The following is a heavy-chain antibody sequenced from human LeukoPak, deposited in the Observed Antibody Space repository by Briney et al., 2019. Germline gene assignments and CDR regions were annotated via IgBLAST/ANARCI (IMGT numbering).Heavy chain of an antibody. V-gene: IGHV3-64D*09. D-gene: IGHD3-22*01. CDR3: VKDRESDSSGYYYFDQ. J-gene: IGHJ4*02. Sequence: GGSPRLSCSASGFTFSSYAMHWVRQAPGKGLEYVSAISSNGGSTYYADSVKGRFTNSRDNSKNTLYLQMSSLRAEDTAVYYCVKDRESDSSGYYYFDQWGQGTLVTVSS. CDR2: ISSNGGST. CDR1: GFTFSSYA.